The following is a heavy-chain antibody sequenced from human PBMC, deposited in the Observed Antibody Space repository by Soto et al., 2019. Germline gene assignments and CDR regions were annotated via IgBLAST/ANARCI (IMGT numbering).Heavy chain of an antibody. CDR1: GGSFSGYY. CDR3: ARGYSSYYDFWSGYGGDWFDP. V-gene: IGHV4-34*01. CDR2: INHSGST. J-gene: IGHJ5*02. D-gene: IGHD3-3*01. Sequence: SETLSLTCAVYGGSFSGYYWSWIRQPPGKGLEWIGEINHSGSTNYNPSLKSRVTISVDTSKNQFSLKLSSVTAADTAVYYCARGYSSYYDFWSGYGGDWFDPWGQGTLVTVSS.